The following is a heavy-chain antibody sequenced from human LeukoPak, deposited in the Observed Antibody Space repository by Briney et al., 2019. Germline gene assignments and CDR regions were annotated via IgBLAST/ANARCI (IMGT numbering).Heavy chain of an antibody. CDR2: IYYSGST. J-gene: IGHJ4*02. CDR3: ARDLSSTSCYDY. D-gene: IGHD2-2*01. Sequence: KASETLSLTCTVSGGSISSGGYYWSWIRQHPGKGLEWIGYIYYSGSTYYNPSLKSRVTISVDTSQNQFSLKLSSVTAADTAVYYCARDLSSTSCYDYWGQGTLVTVSS. CDR1: GGSISSGGYY. V-gene: IGHV4-31*03.